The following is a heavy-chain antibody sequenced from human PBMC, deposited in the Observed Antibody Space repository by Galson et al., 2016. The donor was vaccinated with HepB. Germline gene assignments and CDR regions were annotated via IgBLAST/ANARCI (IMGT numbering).Heavy chain of an antibody. CDR1: GFTVSNNY. Sequence: SLRLSCAASGFTVSNNYMRWIRQAPGKGLEWVSFIYSGGGTYYADSVRGRFTIPRDNSKNTLYLQMNSLIAEDTAVYYCARGGNYAGSWGQGTLVTVPS. CDR2: IYSGGGT. CDR3: ARGGNYAGS. V-gene: IGHV3-66*01. J-gene: IGHJ4*02. D-gene: IGHD3-16*01.